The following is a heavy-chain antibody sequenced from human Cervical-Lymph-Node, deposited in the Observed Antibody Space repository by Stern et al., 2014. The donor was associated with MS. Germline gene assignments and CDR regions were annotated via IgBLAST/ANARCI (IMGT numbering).Heavy chain of an antibody. V-gene: IGHV3-33*01. CDR3: ARDRGSYGSAAMDV. CDR1: GFTLSSHG. CDR2: IWYDESNE. J-gene: IGHJ6*02. D-gene: IGHD5-18*01. Sequence: MQLVESGGGVVQPGRSLRLPCAASGFTLSSHGMHWVRQAPGKGLEWGALIWYDESNEYYADSVKGRFIISRDNSKNTLYLEMNSLRVEDTAVYYCARDRGSYGSAAMDVWGQGTTVTVSS.